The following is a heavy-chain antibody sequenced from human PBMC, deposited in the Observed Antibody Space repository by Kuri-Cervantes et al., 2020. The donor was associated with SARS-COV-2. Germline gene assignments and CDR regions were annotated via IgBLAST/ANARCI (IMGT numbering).Heavy chain of an antibody. Sequence: SETLSLTCSVSGGSISSGGLYWGWSRQPPGQGLEWIGSNYHSGSTYYNLSLKSRVTISVDTSKNQFSLKLSSVTAADTAVYYCARLAGYFVEDYYMDVWGKGTTVTVSS. CDR2: NYHSGST. V-gene: IGHV4-39*01. CDR1: GGSISSGGLY. J-gene: IGHJ6*03. D-gene: IGHD2-15*01. CDR3: ARLAGYFVEDYYMDV.